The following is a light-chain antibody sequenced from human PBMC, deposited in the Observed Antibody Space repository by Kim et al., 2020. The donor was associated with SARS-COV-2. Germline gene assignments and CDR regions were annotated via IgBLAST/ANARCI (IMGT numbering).Light chain of an antibody. Sequence: DIQMTQSPSTLSASVGDRVTITCRASQTFSSWLAWYQQKPGKAPKLLIHKASTLQSGVPSRFSGSGSGTEFTLTISSLQPDDFATYYCQQYDVFPYTFGQGTKLEI. V-gene: IGKV1-5*03. CDR3: QQYDVFPYT. CDR1: QTFSSW. J-gene: IGKJ2*01. CDR2: KAS.